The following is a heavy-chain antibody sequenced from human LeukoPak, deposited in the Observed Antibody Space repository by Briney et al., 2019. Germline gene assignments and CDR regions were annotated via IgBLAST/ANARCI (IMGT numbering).Heavy chain of an antibody. CDR1: GFTFSSYA. V-gene: IGHV3-23*01. D-gene: IGHD4-17*01. CDR3: AKAVYGDYSGYYYYMDV. CDR2: ISGSGGST. J-gene: IGHJ6*03. Sequence: PGGSLRLSCAASGFTFSSYAMSWVRQAPGKGLEWVSAISGSGGSTYYADSVKGQFTISRDNSKNTLYLQMNSLRAEDTAVYYCAKAVYGDYSGYYYYMDVWGKGTTVTVSS.